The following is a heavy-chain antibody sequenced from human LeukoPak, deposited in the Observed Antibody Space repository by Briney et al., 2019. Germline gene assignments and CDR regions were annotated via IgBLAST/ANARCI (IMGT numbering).Heavy chain of an antibody. V-gene: IGHV4-34*01. J-gene: IGHJ4*02. CDR3: ARGRSSSWYV. Sequence: PSETLSLTCAVYGGSFSGYYWSWIRQPPGKGLEWIGEINHSGSTNYNPSLKSRVTISVDTSKNQFSLKLSSVTAADTAVYYCARGRSSSWYVWGQGTLVTVSS. CDR1: GGSFSGYY. CDR2: INHSGST. D-gene: IGHD6-13*01.